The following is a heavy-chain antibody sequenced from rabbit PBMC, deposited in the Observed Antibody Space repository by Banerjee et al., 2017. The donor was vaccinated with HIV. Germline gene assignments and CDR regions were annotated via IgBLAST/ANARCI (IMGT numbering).Heavy chain of an antibody. Sequence: EESGGDLVQPEGSLTLTCTASGFSFSSSYWICWVRQAPGKGLEWIGCIYGGSSGITYYASWVNGRFTISKTSSTTVTLQMTSLTAADTATYFCARGASSSGDFNLWGPGTLVTVS. CDR3: ARGASSSGDFNL. CDR1: GFSFSSSYW. V-gene: IGHV1S45*01. J-gene: IGHJ4*01. D-gene: IGHD1-1*01. CDR2: IYGGSSGIT.